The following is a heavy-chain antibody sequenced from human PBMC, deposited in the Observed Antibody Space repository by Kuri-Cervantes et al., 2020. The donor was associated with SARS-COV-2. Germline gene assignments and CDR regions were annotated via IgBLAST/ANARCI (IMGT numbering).Heavy chain of an antibody. D-gene: IGHD1-7*01. CDR3: ARDTHNWNSLNDY. Sequence: GESLKISCAASGFTFSSYWMSWVRQAPGKELEWVANIKQDGSEKHYVDSAKGRFTISRDNAKNSLYLQMNSLRAEDTAVYYCARDTHNWNSLNDYWGQGTLVTVSS. CDR1: GFTFSSYW. J-gene: IGHJ4*02. V-gene: IGHV3-7*05. CDR2: IKQDGSEK.